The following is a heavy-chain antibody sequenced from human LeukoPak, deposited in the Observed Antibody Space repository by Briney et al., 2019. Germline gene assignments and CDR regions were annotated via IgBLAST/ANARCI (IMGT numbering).Heavy chain of an antibody. J-gene: IGHJ4*02. D-gene: IGHD2-2*01. Sequence: GGTLRLSCAASGFTFSTYTMNWVRQAPGQGLEWVSSISHSNPYIYYADSVKGRFTISRDNAKNSLSLQMNSLRAEDTAVYYCARDSEGYQLLKGFDYWGLGTLVTVSS. CDR2: ISHSNPYI. CDR1: GFTFSTYT. V-gene: IGHV3-21*01. CDR3: ARDSEGYQLLKGFDY.